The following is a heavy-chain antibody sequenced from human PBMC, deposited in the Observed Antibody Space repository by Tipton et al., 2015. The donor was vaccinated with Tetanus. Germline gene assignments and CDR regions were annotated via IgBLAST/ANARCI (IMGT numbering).Heavy chain of an antibody. CDR2: IYWTDEQ. J-gene: IGHJ6*02. V-gene: IGHV2-5*01. Sequence: LVKPTQTLTLTCTPSGLSMSGDRVGVSWIRQSPGKALEWLALIYWTDEQHYSPSLKNRLTITRDASKTQVVLTLINSDPVDTATYYCASVRVTVFGVIIGAMDVWGQGTTVTVSS. D-gene: IGHD3-3*01. CDR3: ASVRVTVFGVIIGAMDV. CDR1: GLSMSGDRVG.